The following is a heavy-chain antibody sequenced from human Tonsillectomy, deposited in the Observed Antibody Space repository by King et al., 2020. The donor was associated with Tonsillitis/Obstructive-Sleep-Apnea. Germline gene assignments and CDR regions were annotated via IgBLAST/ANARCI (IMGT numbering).Heavy chain of an antibody. V-gene: IGHV3-30*18. CDR1: GFTFSSYG. CDR3: AKTSPGRVSVAGPFDP. J-gene: IGHJ5*02. D-gene: IGHD6-19*01. Sequence: QVQLVESGGGVVQPGRSLRLSCAASGFTFSSYGMHWVRQAPGKGLEWVAVISYDGSNKYYADSVKGRFTFSRDNSKNTLYLQMNSLRADDTAVYYCAKTSPGRVSVAGPFDPWGQGTLVTVSS. CDR2: ISYDGSNK.